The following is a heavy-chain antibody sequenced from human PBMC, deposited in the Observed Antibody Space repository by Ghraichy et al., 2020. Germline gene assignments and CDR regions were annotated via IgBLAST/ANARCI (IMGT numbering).Heavy chain of an antibody. CDR3: ARSSTTSGTEFDY. J-gene: IGHJ4*02. V-gene: IGHV4-28*01. Sequence: SETLSITCAVSGYSISSSNWWGWIRQPPGKGLEWIGYIYYHGSTYYNPSLKSRVTMSVDTSKNQFSLKLNSVTAVDTAVYYCARSSTTSGTEFDYWGQGTLVTVSS. D-gene: IGHD6-13*01. CDR2: IYYHGST. CDR1: GYSISSSNW.